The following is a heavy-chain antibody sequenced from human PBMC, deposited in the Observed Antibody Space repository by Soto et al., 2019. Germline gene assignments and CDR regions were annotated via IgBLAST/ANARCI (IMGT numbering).Heavy chain of an antibody. CDR3: ARGVSAGVDY. CDR1: GYSFTSLD. J-gene: IGHJ4*02. D-gene: IGHD1-26*01. Sequence: GASVKVSCKASGYSFTSLDINWVRQTAGQGLEWMGWMEPSTGRTGYAQKFQGRVTMTRDTSINTAYMELTTLTSDDTAFYYCARGVSAGVDYWGQGTLVTVSA. CDR2: MEPSTGRT. V-gene: IGHV1-8*01.